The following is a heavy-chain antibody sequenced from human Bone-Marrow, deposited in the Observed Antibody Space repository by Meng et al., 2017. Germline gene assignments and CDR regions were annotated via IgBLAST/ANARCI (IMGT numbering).Heavy chain of an antibody. D-gene: IGHD7-27*01. V-gene: IGHV4-59*02. CDR2: RYYSGAT. Sequence: GSLRLSCSVSDGSVRGAYWSWIRRPPGKGLEWIGDRYYSGATNYNPSLKSRVSISVDRSKNQVSLTVTSVTASDTATYYCARASNWGLFDSWGQGTLVTVSS. CDR1: DGSVRGAY. J-gene: IGHJ4*02. CDR3: ARASNWGLFDS.